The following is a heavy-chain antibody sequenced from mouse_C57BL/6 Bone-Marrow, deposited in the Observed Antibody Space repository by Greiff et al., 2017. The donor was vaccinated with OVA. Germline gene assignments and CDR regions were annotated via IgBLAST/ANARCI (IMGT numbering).Heavy chain of an antibody. D-gene: IGHD2-2*01. J-gene: IGHJ2*01. CDR1: GYTFTDYY. CDR3: ARSERLRDYFDY. CDR2: IYPGSGNL. Sequence: VQLQQSGAELVRPGASVKLSCKASGYTFTDYYISWVKQRPGQGLEWIARIYPGSGNLYYNEKFKCKATLTAEKSSSTAYMQLSSLTSDDSAVYFGARSERLRDYFDYWGQGTTLTVSS. V-gene: IGHV1-76*01.